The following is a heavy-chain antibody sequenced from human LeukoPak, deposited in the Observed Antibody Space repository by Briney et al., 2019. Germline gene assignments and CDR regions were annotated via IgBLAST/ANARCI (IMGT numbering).Heavy chain of an antibody. CDR2: ISAYNGNT. V-gene: IGHV1-18*01. CDR1: GYTFTSYG. D-gene: IGHD3-3*01. J-gene: IGHJ4*02. Sequence: ASVKVSCKASGYTFTSYGISWVRQAPGQGLEWMGWISAYNGNTNYAQKLQGRVTMTTDTSTSTAYMELRSLRSDDTAVYYCARGVITIFGVVILLDYWGQGTLVTVSS. CDR3: ARGVITIFGVVILLDY.